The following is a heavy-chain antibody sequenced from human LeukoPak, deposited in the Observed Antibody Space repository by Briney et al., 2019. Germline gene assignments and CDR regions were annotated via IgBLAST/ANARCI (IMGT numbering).Heavy chain of an antibody. V-gene: IGHV1-2*02. CDR3: ARAVVTSPRSAFDI. CDR1: GCTFTGYY. J-gene: IGHJ3*02. D-gene: IGHD4-23*01. CDR2: INPNSGGT. Sequence: ASVKVSCKASGCTFTGYYMHWVREAPGQGLEWMGWINPNSGGTNYAQKFQGRVTMTRDMSTSTVYMELSSLRSEDTAVYYCARAVVTSPRSAFDIWGQGTMVTVSS.